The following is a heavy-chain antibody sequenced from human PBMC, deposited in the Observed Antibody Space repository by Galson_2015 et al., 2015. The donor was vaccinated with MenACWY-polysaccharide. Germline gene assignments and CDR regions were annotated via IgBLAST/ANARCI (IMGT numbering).Heavy chain of an antibody. J-gene: IGHJ6*03. CDR2: ISYDGSNK. CDR1: GFTFGNYA. V-gene: IGHV3-30-3*01. Sequence: SLRLSCAASGFTFGNYALHWVRQAPGKGLEWLTVISYDGSNKYYADSVKGQFTISRDNSKNTLYLQMNSLRAEDTAVYFCARSSSGWRYYFYYYYMDVWGIGTTVTVSS. D-gene: IGHD6-19*01. CDR3: ARSSSGWRYYFYYYYMDV.